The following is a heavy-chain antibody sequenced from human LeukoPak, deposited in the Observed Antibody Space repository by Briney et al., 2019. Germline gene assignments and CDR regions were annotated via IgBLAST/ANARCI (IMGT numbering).Heavy chain of an antibody. CDR3: AKGNGGYCRGGTCHHYYYGMDV. CDR1: GFTFRSDS. J-gene: IGHJ6*02. D-gene: IGHD2-15*01. CDR2: LSSSMSVI. Sequence: GGSLRLSCAASGFTFRSDSMNWVRQAPGKGLGWVSYLSSSMSVIYYADSVKGRFTISRDNAKNTLFLQMNSLRLEDTAVYSCAKGNGGYCRGGTCHHYYYGMDVWGLGTTVTVS. V-gene: IGHV3-48*01.